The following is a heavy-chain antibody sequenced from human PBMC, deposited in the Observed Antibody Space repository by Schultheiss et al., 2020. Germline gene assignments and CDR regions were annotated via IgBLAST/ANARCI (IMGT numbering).Heavy chain of an antibody. CDR2: ISYDGSNK. CDR1: GFTFSSYG. J-gene: IGHJ6*03. Sequence: GESLQISCAASGFTFSSYGMHWVRQAPGKGLEWVAVISYDGSNKYYADSVKGRFTISRDNSKNTLYLQMNSLRAEDTAVYYCAKLSSGSYYYYYYMDVWGKGTTVTVSS. CDR3: AKLSSGSYYYYYYMDV. V-gene: IGHV3-30*18. D-gene: IGHD1-26*01.